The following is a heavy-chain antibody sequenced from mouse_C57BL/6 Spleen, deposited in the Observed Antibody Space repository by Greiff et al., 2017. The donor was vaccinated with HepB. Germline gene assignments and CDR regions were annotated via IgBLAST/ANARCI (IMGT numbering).Heavy chain of an antibody. J-gene: IGHJ2*01. CDR2: INHYNGGT. D-gene: IGHD1-1*01. V-gene: IGHV1-19*01. CDR1: GYTFTDYY. Sequence: EVQLQQSGPVLVKPGASVKMSCKASGYTFTDYYMNWVKQSHGKSLEWIGVINHYNGGTSYNQKFQGKATLTVDKSSSTAYMELNSLTSEDSAVYYCAREMDTTVVADDYWGQGTTLTVSS. CDR3: AREMDTTVVADDY.